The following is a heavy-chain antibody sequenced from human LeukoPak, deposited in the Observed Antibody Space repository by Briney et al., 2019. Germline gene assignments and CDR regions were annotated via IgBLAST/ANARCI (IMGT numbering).Heavy chain of an antibody. V-gene: IGHV3-20*04. D-gene: IGHD5-18*01. CDR2: INWNGGST. CDR3: ARSLTATKPNYYYYMDV. CDR1: GFTFDDYG. Sequence: GGSLRLSCAASGFTFDDYGMSWVRQAPGKGLEWVSGINWNGGSTGYADSVKGRFTISRDNAKNSLYLQMNSLRAEDTALYYCARSLTATKPNYYYYMDVWGKGTTVTVSS. J-gene: IGHJ6*03.